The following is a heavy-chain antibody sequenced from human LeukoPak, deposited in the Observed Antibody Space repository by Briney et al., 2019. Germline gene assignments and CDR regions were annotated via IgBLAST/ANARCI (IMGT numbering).Heavy chain of an antibody. Sequence: GGSLRLSCAASGFTFSSYSMNWVRQAPGKGLEWVSYISSSSSTIYYADSVKGRFTISRDNAKNSLYLQMNSLRAEDTAVYYCARESHHYYFDYWGQGTLVTVSS. CDR1: GFTFSSYS. J-gene: IGHJ4*02. V-gene: IGHV3-48*04. CDR2: ISSSSSTI. CDR3: ARESHHYYFDY.